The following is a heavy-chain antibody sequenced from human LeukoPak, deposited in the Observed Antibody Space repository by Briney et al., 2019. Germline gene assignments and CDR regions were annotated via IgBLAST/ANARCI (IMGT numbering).Heavy chain of an antibody. Sequence: QSGGSLRLSCAASGFTVSSNYMSWVRQAPGRGLEWVASIKEDGSEKYYADSVKGRFTISRDNAKNSLYLQVNSPRVEDTAVYYCARGGFTRFDSWGQGTLVTVSS. V-gene: IGHV3-7*03. CDR2: IKEDGSEK. D-gene: IGHD3-16*01. CDR1: GFTVSSNY. J-gene: IGHJ4*02. CDR3: ARGGFTRFDS.